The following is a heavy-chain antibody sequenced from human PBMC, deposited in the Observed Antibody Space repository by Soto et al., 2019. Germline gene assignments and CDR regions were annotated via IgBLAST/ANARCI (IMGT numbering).Heavy chain of an antibody. CDR1: QYTXSNFY. CDR2: INNGGGT. V-gene: IGHV1-2*07. J-gene: IGHJ4*02. CDR3: ATSSDWSPLLDY. Sequence: SXKVSFMATQYTXSNFYRHVVRQAPGQRPEWMGWINNGGGTIYAHKFQGRLTMTRDTSITTAYMELSRLSSYDTSFYYCATSSDWSPLLDYWGQGTLGTVS. D-gene: IGHD6-19*01.